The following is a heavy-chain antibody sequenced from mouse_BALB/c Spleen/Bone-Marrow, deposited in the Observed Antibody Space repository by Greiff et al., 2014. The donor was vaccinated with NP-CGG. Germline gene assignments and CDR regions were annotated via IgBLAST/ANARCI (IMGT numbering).Heavy chain of an antibody. CDR1: GYTFSSYW. CDR3: ARDHFDY. V-gene: IGHV1-9*01. CDR2: ILPGSVTT. J-gene: IGHJ2*01. Sequence: VKLVESGAELMKPGASVKISCKATGYTFSSYWIEWIKQRPGHGLEWIGEILPGSVTTNYNGRFKGKATFTADTSSNTAYMQLGSLTSEDSAVYYCARDHFDYWGPGTTLTVSS.